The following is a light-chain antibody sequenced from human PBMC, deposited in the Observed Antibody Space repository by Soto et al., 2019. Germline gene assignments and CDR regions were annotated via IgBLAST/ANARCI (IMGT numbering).Light chain of an antibody. J-gene: IGKJ1*01. CDR2: GAS. CDR1: QSVSSSY. V-gene: IGKV3D-7*01. CDR3: QQDYNLPWT. Sequence: PAERVTLSYSAIQSVSSSYLTWYQQKPGQAPRLLIYGASTRATGIPARFSGSGSGTDFTLTISSLQPEDFAVYYCQQDYNLPWTFGQGTKVDIK.